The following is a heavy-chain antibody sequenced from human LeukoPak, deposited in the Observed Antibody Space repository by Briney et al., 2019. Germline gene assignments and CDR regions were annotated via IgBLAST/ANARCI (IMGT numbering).Heavy chain of an antibody. CDR2: ISSSSSTI. CDR1: GFTFSSYS. D-gene: IGHD2-21*01. V-gene: IGHV3-48*01. Sequence: PGGSLRLSCAASGFTFSSYSMNWVRRAPGKGLEWVSYISSSSSTIYYADSVKGRFTISRDNAKNSLYLQMNSLRAEDTAVYYCAREMVIAIPGWGQGTLVTVSS. J-gene: IGHJ4*02. CDR3: AREMVIAIPG.